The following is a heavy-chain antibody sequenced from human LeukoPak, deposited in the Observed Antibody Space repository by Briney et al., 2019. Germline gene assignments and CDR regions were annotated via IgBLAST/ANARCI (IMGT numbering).Heavy chain of an antibody. Sequence: GGSLRLSCAASGFTFSDYYMSWIRRAPGKGLEWVSYISSCGSTIYYADSVKGRFTISRDNAKNSLYLQMNSLRAEDTAVYYCASYYHYGMDVWGQGTTVTVSS. CDR3: ASYYHYGMDV. V-gene: IGHV3-11*01. J-gene: IGHJ6*02. CDR2: ISSCGSTI. CDR1: GFTFSDYY.